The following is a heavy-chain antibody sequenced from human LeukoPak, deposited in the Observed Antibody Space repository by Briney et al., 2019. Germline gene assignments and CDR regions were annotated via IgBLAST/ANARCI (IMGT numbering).Heavy chain of an antibody. CDR3: ARDYYDSSGYYYFDY. Sequence: ASVKVSCKASGYTFTSYDINWVRQATGQGLEWMGCMNPNSGNTGYAQKFQGRVTMTRDTSTSTVYMELSSLRSEDTAVYYCARDYYDSSGYYYFDYLGQGSLVTVSS. D-gene: IGHD3-22*01. V-gene: IGHV1-8*01. CDR2: MNPNSGNT. CDR1: GYTFTSYD. J-gene: IGHJ4*02.